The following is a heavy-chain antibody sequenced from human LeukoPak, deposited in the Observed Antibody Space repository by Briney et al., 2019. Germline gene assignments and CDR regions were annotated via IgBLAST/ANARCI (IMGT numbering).Heavy chain of an antibody. CDR1: GFTFSSHW. J-gene: IGHJ4*02. CDR3: ARAAISTYDSSGYYFDY. D-gene: IGHD3-22*01. V-gene: IGHV3-7*01. CDR2: INQHGSEK. Sequence: GGSLRLSCAASGFTFSSHWMSWVRQAPGKGLEWAANINQHGSEKYYVDSVKGRFTISRDNAKNLLYLQMNSLRADDTAVYYCARAAISTYDSSGYYFDYWGQGTLVTVSS.